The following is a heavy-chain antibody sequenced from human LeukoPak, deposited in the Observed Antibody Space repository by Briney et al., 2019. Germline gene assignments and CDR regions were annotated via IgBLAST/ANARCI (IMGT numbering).Heavy chain of an antibody. V-gene: IGHV3-15*01. CDR3: TRIIKSGSFDY. D-gene: IGHD1-26*01. CDR1: GFTFNNAW. CDR2: IKSKTDGGTT. Sequence: GGSLRLSCAASGFTFNNAWMSWVRQAPGRGLEWVGRIKSKTDGGTTDYAAPVKGRFTISRDDSKNTLYLQMNSLKIEDTAVYYCTRIIKSGSFDYWGQGVLVTVSS. J-gene: IGHJ4*02.